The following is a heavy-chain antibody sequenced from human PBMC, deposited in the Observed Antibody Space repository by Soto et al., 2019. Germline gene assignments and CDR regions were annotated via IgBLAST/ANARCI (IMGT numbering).Heavy chain of an antibody. Sequence: SETLSLTCAVYGGSFSGYYWSWIRQPPGKGLEWIGEINHSGSTNYNPSLKSRVTISVDTSKNQFSLKLSSLTAADTAVYYCARGRYCSSTSCRQYYYYYYMDVWGKGTTVTVSS. CDR3: ARGRYCSSTSCRQYYYYYYMDV. D-gene: IGHD2-2*01. V-gene: IGHV4-34*01. CDR2: INHSGST. CDR1: GGSFSGYY. J-gene: IGHJ6*03.